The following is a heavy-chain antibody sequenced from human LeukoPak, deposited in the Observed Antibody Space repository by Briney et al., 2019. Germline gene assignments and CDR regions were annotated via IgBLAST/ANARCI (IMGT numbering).Heavy chain of an antibody. J-gene: IGHJ4*02. V-gene: IGHV4-38-2*02. CDR1: GYSISSGYY. CDR2: VYHVGTT. D-gene: IGHD3-3*01. CDR3: ATYDFWSGSPDY. Sequence: SETLSLTYTVSGYSISSGYYWGWVRQPPGKGLEWIGVYHVGTTDYNPSLKSRVTISVDGSKNQMSLTLSSVAAEDTAVYYCATYDFWSGSPDYWGQGTLVTVSS.